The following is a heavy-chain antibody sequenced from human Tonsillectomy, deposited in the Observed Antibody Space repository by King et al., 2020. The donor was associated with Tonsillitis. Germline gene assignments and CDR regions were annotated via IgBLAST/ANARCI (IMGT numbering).Heavy chain of an antibody. CDR3: ARKGFRRAYAFDI. J-gene: IGHJ3*02. V-gene: IGHV4-39*07. CDR2: IYYSGST. CDR1: GGSISSSSYY. Sequence: LQLQESGPGLVKPSETLSLTCTVSGGSISSSSYYWGWIRQPPGKGLEWIGSIYYSGSTYYNPSLKSRVTISVDTSKNQFSLKLSSVTAADTAVYYCARKGFRRAYAFDIWGQGTMVTVSS. D-gene: IGHD5-24*01.